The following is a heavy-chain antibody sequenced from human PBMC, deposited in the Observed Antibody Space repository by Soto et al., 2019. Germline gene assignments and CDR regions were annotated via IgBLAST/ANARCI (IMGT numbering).Heavy chain of an antibody. Sequence: ASVKVSCKASGYTFTSYDINWVRQATGQGLEWMGWMNPNSGNTGYAQKFQGRVTMTRNTSISTAYMELSSLRSEDTAVYYCARTEEGYYGFYGMDVWGQGTTVTVSS. CDR3: ARTEEGYYGFYGMDV. V-gene: IGHV1-8*01. CDR2: MNPNSGNT. J-gene: IGHJ6*02. CDR1: GYTFTSYD. D-gene: IGHD3-10*01.